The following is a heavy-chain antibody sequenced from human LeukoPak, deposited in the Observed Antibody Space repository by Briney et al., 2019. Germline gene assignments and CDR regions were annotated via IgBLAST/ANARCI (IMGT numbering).Heavy chain of an antibody. J-gene: IGHJ4*02. CDR2: ISSSGSTI. CDR1: GFTFSDYY. V-gene: IGHV3-11*01. Sequence: GSLILSCAASGFTFSDYYMSWIRQAPGKGLEWVSYISSSGSTIYYADSVKGRFTISRDNAKNSLYLQMNSLRAEDTAVYYCARGPARRGPRKPEFDYWGQGTLVTVSS. CDR3: ARGPARRGPRKPEFDY.